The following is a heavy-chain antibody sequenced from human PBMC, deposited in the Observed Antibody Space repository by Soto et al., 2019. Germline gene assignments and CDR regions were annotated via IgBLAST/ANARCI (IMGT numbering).Heavy chain of an antibody. CDR1: GGTFSSYA. J-gene: IGHJ6*02. CDR2: IIPIFGTA. V-gene: IGHV1-69*12. Sequence: QVQLVQSGAEVKKPGSSVKVSCKASGGTFSSYAISWVRQAPGQGLEWMGGIIPIFGTADYAQKFQGRVTITEDEPTSTAYMELRSLRSEDTAVYYCASQLTGDYYHYGMDVWGQGTTVTVSS. CDR3: ASQLTGDYYHYGMDV. D-gene: IGHD7-27*01.